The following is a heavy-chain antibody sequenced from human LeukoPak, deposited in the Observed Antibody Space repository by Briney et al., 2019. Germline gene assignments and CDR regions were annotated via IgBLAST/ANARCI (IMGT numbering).Heavy chain of an antibody. D-gene: IGHD3-22*01. CDR2: INWNGGST. Sequence: GGSLRLSCAASGFTFDDYGMSWVRQAPGKGLEWVSGINWNGGSTGYADSVKGRFTISRDNAKNSLYLLMNTLRAEDTAFYYCARGHDDTSGSLPEYWGQGTLVTVSS. V-gene: IGHV3-20*04. J-gene: IGHJ4*02. CDR1: GFTFDDYG. CDR3: ARGHDDTSGSLPEY.